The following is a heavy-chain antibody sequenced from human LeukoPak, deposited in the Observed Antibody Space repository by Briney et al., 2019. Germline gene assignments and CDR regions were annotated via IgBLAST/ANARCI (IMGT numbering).Heavy chain of an antibody. V-gene: IGHV4-59*01. CDR2: IYYTGST. J-gene: IGHJ6*03. Sequence: SETLSLTCTVSGDSIRSYYWSCIRQPPGKGLEWIGYIYYTGSTNYNPSLKSRVTMSIDTSKNQFSLKLSSVTAADTAVYYCAAIGDLPGYSYYYMDVWGKGTTVSVSS. CDR3: AAIGDLPGYSYYYMDV. CDR1: GDSIRSYY. D-gene: IGHD3-22*01.